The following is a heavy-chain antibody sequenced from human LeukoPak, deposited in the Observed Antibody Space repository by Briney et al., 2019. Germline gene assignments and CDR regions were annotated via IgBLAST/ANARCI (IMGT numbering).Heavy chain of an antibody. CDR3: AKVIAGKGNFDWLLSSDAFDI. Sequence: PGGSLRLSCAASGFTFSSYAMSWVRQAPGKGLEWVSAIRGSGGSTYYADSVKGRFTISRDNSKNTLYLQMNSLRAEDTAVYYCAKVIAGKGNFDWLLSSDAFDIWGQGTMVTVSS. V-gene: IGHV3-23*01. J-gene: IGHJ3*02. CDR1: GFTFSSYA. CDR2: IRGSGGST. D-gene: IGHD3-9*01.